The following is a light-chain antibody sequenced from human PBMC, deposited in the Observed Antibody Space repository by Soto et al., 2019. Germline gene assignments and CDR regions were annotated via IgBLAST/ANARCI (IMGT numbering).Light chain of an antibody. J-gene: IGLJ1*01. V-gene: IGLV2-8*01. CDR2: EVT. Sequence: QSALTQPPSASGSPGQSVTTPCTGTSSDVGGYDHVSWYQQHPGKAPKLMIYEVTKRPAGVPDRFSGSKSGNTASLTVSGLQAEDEADYYCSSDAGNYNYVFGTGTKVTVL. CDR1: SSDVGGYDH. CDR3: SSDAGNYNYV.